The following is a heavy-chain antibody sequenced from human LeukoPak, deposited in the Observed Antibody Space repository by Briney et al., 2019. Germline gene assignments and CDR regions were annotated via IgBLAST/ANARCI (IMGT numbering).Heavy chain of an antibody. D-gene: IGHD3-16*01. V-gene: IGHV3-7*03. CDR2: INHNGNVD. Sequence: GGSLRLSCAASGFTFSSYWMNWARQAPGKGLEWVASINHNGNVDYYVDSVKGRFTISRGNAKNSLYLQMSNWRAEDTAVYFCARGGGLDVWGQGATVTVSS. J-gene: IGHJ6*02. CDR1: GFTFSSYW. CDR3: ARGGGLDV.